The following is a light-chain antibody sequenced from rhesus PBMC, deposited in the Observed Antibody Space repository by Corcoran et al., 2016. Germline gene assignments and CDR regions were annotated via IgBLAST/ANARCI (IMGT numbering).Light chain of an antibody. CDR3: PHGYGTPFT. Sequence: DIQMTQSPSSLSASAGDRVTITCRASEKVNSHVNWSQYKPGKAPTLLIYKAYTLQGGGPSRYSGSGSWTDYTFPIRILQPEDVATYYCPHGYGTPFTFGPGTKLAIK. J-gene: IGKJ3*01. CDR2: KAY. V-gene: IGKV1-74*01. CDR1: EKVNSH.